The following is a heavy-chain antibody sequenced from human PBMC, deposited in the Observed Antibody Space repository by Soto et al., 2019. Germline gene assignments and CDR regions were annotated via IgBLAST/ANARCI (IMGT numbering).Heavy chain of an antibody. Sequence: GASVKVSCKASGYTFTSYGISWVRQAPGQGLEWMGWISAYNGNTNYAQKLQGRVTMTTDTSTSTAYMELRSLRSDDTAVYYCARGARASIAAPGLYYFDYWGQGTLVTVSS. CDR3: ARGARASIAAPGLYYFDY. D-gene: IGHD6-6*01. CDR1: GYTFTSYG. J-gene: IGHJ4*02. CDR2: ISAYNGNT. V-gene: IGHV1-18*04.